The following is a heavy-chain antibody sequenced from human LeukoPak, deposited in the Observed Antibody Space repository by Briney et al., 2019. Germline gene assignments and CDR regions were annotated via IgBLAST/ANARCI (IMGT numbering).Heavy chain of an antibody. CDR2: IYNSGST. V-gene: IGHV4-59*01. CDR1: GGSISSYY. CDR3: ARETPYGSGSHPFDY. Sequence: SETLSLTCTVCGGSISSYYWNWIRQPPGKGLEWIGYIYNSGSTNNNPSLKSRVTISVDTSNKQFSLKLSSVTAADTAVYYCARETPYGSGSHPFDYWGQGILVTVSS. D-gene: IGHD3-10*01. J-gene: IGHJ4*02.